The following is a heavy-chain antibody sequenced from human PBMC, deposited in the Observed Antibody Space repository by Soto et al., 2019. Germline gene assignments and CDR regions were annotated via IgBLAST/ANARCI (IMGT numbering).Heavy chain of an antibody. CDR2: IFPIFGAE. Sequence: WVKVSFMSCGCTFSRYAISWLRQAPGQGLEWMGGIFPIFGAENYVQKFQGRVTITADKYTSTDYMELSSLRSEDTAVYYCATSKDYASSGYRGTFDYWGQGTLVTVSS. CDR3: ATSKDYASSGYRGTFDY. J-gene: IGHJ4*02. D-gene: IGHD3-22*01. CDR1: GCTFSRYA. V-gene: IGHV1-69*06.